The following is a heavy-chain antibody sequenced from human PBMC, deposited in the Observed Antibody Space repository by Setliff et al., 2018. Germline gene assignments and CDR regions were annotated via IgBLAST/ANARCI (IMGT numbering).Heavy chain of an antibody. CDR3: ARINFYVSSGYYYAPDF. Sequence: GASVKVSCKASGYTFNSYGITWVRQAPGQGLEWMGWINNYSFKTTYPQKFLDRVTVTTDTSATTAYMELKNLRSDDTAVYYCARINFYVSSGYYYAPDFWGQGTLVTVSS. CDR1: GYTFNSYG. V-gene: IGHV1-18*01. J-gene: IGHJ4*02. D-gene: IGHD3-22*01. CDR2: INNYSFKT.